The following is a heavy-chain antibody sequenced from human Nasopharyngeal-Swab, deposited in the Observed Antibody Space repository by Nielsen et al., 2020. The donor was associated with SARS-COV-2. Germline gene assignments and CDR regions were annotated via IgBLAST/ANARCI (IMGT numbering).Heavy chain of an antibody. D-gene: IGHD6-6*01. CDR2: IGTGGDT. CDR3: AKGTYSGSPGGMDV. V-gene: IGHV3-13*01. CDR1: GFTFSDYD. Sequence: GESLKISCAVSGFTFSDYDMHWVRQATGKGLEWVSAIGTGGDTYYPGSVKGRFTISRENAKNSLYLQMNSLRAEDTAVYYCAKGTYSGSPGGMDVWGQGTTVTVSS. J-gene: IGHJ6*02.